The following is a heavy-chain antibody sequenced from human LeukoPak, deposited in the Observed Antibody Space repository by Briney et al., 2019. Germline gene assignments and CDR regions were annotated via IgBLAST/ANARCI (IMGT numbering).Heavy chain of an antibody. J-gene: IGHJ4*02. CDR1: GFTFSSYA. Sequence: GGSLRLSCVGSGFTFSSYAMSWVRQAPGKGLEWVSSLSGSGGSTYYADSVKGRFTISRDNSKNTLYLQMNSLRVEDTAVYYCARDCSGGSCYSDYWGQGTLVTVSS. D-gene: IGHD2-15*01. V-gene: IGHV3-23*01. CDR3: ARDCSGGSCYSDY. CDR2: LSGSGGST.